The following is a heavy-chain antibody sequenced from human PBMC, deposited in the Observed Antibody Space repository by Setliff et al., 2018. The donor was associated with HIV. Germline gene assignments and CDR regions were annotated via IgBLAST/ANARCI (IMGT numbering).Heavy chain of an antibody. Sequence: SETLSLTCTVSGGSISSYYGSWIRQPAGKGLEWIGRIYTSGSTNYNPSLKSRVTMSVDTSKNQFSLKLSSVTAADTAVYYCARDGFWSGYIDYWGQGTLVTVSS. V-gene: IGHV4-4*07. D-gene: IGHD3-3*01. J-gene: IGHJ4*02. CDR1: GGSISSYY. CDR3: ARDGFWSGYIDY. CDR2: IYTSGST.